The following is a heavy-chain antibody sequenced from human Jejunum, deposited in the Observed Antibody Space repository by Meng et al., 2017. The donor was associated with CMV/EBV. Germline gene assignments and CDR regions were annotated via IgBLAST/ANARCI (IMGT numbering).Heavy chain of an antibody. J-gene: IGHJ6*02. D-gene: IGHD2-2*01. CDR3: AKESGQYQMLSYYGLDV. V-gene: IGHV3-23*01. CDR1: FTVYS. Sequence: FTVYSINWLRQAPGNGLEWVSVISRSGGDTNYADSVKGRFTISRDNSKNTLYLEMSSLRAEDTAIYYCAKESGQYQMLSYYGLDVWGQGTTVTVSS. CDR2: ISRSGGDT.